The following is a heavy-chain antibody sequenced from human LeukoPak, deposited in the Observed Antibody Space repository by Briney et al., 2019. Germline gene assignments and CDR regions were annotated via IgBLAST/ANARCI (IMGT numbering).Heavy chain of an antibody. CDR2: IIPIFGTA. CDR1: GGTFSSYA. J-gene: IGHJ5*02. CDR3: ARAAYYGSGSSNWFDP. Sequence: SVKVSCKASGGTFSSYAISWVRQAPGQGLEWMGGIIPIFGTANYAQKFQGRVTITADKSTSTAYMELSSLRSEDTAVYYCARAAYYGSGSSNWFDPWGQGTLVTVSS. D-gene: IGHD3-10*01. V-gene: IGHV1-69*06.